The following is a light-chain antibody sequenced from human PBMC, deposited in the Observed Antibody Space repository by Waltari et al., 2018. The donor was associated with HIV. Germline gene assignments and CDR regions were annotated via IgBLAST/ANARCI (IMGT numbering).Light chain of an antibody. Sequence: SYVLTQAPSVSVAPGQTASISCGGDKIGTKRVHWYQQKPGQAPVRVVYDDSDRPSGIPERFSGFNSGNTATLTSSRVEAGDEADYYCQVWHSKSDHVVFGGGTKVTVL. CDR3: QVWHSKSDHVV. CDR2: DDS. J-gene: IGLJ2*01. V-gene: IGLV3-21*02. CDR1: KIGTKR.